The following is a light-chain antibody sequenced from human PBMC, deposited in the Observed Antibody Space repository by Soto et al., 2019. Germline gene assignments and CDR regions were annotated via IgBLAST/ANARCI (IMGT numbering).Light chain of an antibody. V-gene: IGKV1-39*01. Sequence: DIQMTQSPSSLSASVGDRVTIPCRASQNIRNYLNWYQQKPGKAPKLLNYTASNLRSEVPSRFSGRGCWTDFTLTISSLQPEDFPTYYCQQSHSTPYSFGPGTKLEIK. J-gene: IGKJ2*01. CDR3: QQSHSTPYS. CDR2: TAS. CDR1: QNIRNY.